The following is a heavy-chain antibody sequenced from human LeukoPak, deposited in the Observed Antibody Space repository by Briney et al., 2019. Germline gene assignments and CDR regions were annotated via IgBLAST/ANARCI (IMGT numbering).Heavy chain of an antibody. CDR3: ARVNYYDSSGYYFGLRDAFDI. V-gene: IGHV4-34*01. CDR2: INHSGST. J-gene: IGHJ3*02. Sequence: SETLSLTCAVYGGSFSGYYWSWIRQPPGKGLEWIGEINHSGSTNYNPSLKSRVTISVDTSKNQFSLKLSSVTAADTAVYYCARVNYYDSSGYYFGLRDAFDIWGQGTMVTVSS. D-gene: IGHD3-22*01. CDR1: GGSFSGYY.